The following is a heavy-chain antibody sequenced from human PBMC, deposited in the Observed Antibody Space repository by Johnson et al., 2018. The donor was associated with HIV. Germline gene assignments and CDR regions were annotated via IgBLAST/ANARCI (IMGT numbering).Heavy chain of an antibody. CDR2: IYSGGNT. J-gene: IGHJ3*02. V-gene: IGHV3-66*02. D-gene: IGHD6-19*01. CDR1: GFTFDDYG. Sequence: EMQLVESGGGVVRPGGSLRLSCAASGFTFDDYGMSWVRQAPGKGLEWVSVIYSGGNTYYADSVKGRFTISRDNSKNTLYLQMNSLRAEDTAVYYCAKGGSAVAVAFDIWGQGTMVTVSS. CDR3: AKGGSAVAVAFDI.